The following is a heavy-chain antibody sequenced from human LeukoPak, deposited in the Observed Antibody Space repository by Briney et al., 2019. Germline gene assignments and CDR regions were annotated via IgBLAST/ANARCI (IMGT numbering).Heavy chain of an antibody. CDR3: ARGGLVTITTLDY. Sequence: GGSLRLSCAASGFTFSNYNMNWVRQAPGKGLEWASYIASGGSRTIYYADSVKGRFTVSRDNAKNSLYLQMDSLRAEDTAVYYCARGGLVTITTLDYWGQGTLVTVSS. CDR2: IASGGSRTI. J-gene: IGHJ4*02. CDR1: GFTFSNYN. D-gene: IGHD3-22*01. V-gene: IGHV3-48*04.